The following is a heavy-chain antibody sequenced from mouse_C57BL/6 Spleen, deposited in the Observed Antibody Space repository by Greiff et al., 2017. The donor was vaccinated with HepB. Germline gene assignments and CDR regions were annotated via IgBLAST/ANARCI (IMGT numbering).Heavy chain of an antibody. J-gene: IGHJ4*01. CDR1: GYTFTSYW. V-gene: IGHV1-50*01. CDR2: IDPSDSYT. Sequence: QVQLQQPGAELVKPGASVKLSCKASGYTFTSYWMQWVKQRPGQGLEWIGEIDPSDSYTNYNQKFKGKATLTVDTSSSTDYMQLSSLTSEDSAVYYCARRTGKGYAMDYWGQGTSVTVSS. D-gene: IGHD4-1*01. CDR3: ARRTGKGYAMDY.